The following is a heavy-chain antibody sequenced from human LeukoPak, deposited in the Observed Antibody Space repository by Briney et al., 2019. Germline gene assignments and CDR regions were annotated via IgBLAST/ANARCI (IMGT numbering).Heavy chain of an antibody. CDR1: GYTFTGYY. D-gene: IGHD5-18*01. CDR3: ARDYGYTYGYDY. CDR2: INPNSGGT. Sequence: ASVKVSCKASGYTFTGYYMHRVRQAPGQGLEWMGRINPNSGGTNYAQKFQGRVTMTRDTSISTAYMELSRLRSDDTAVYYCARDYGYTYGYDYWGQGTLVTVSS. V-gene: IGHV1-2*06. J-gene: IGHJ4*02.